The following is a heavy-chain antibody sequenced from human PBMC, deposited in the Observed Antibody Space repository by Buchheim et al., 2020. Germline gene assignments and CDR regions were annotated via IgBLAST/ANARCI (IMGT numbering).Heavy chain of an antibody. CDR1: GFTFSSFA. J-gene: IGHJ4*02. CDR2: FTGSGGST. CDR3: AKDSSSLGSIFDY. Sequence: EVQLLESGGGLVQPGGSLRLSCAASGFTFSSFAMNWVRQAPGKGLEWVSGFTGSGGSTYYADSVKGRFTVSRDNSNNTLFLQMNNLRGEDTAIYYCAKDSSSLGSIFDYWGQGTL. D-gene: IGHD2-2*01. V-gene: IGHV3-23*01.